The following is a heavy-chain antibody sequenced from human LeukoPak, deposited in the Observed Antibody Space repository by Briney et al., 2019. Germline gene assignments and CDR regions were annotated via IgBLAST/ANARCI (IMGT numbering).Heavy chain of an antibody. Sequence: GGSLRLSCAASGFIFSSYAMHWVRQAPGKGREWVAVISYDGSNKYYADSVKGRFTISRDNSKNTLYLQMNSLRADDTAVYYCARGPTRYYYDSSGYYLFDYYYYGMDVWGQGTTVTVSS. CDR2: ISYDGSNK. CDR1: GFIFSSYA. D-gene: IGHD3-22*01. J-gene: IGHJ6*02. CDR3: ARGPTRYYYDSSGYYLFDYYYYGMDV. V-gene: IGHV3-30*01.